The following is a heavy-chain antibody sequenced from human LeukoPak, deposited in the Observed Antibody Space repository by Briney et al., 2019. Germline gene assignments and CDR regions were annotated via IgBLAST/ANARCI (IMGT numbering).Heavy chain of an antibody. CDR1: GGSVINTNW. CDR2: VHLDGRT. V-gene: IGHV4-4*02. CDR3: AREGGFYRPLDY. J-gene: IGHJ4*02. D-gene: IGHD3-3*01. Sequence: SGTLSLTCGVSGGSVINTNWWTWVRQPPGKGLEWIGEVHLDGRTNYNPSLESRLTMSVDVSEDQVSLKLTSVTAADTAVYYCAREGGFYRPLDYSGQGTLVTVSS.